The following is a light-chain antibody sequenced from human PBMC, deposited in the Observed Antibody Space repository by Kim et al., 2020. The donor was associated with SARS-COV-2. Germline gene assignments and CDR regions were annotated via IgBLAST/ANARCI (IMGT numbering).Light chain of an antibody. Sequence: ASVGDRVTITCRASQSISGWLAWYQQKPGKAPKLLIYDASNLQSGVPSRFSGSESRTEFTLTISSLQPDDFATYYCQQYSIFPWTFGQGTKVDIK. J-gene: IGKJ1*01. CDR3: QQYSIFPWT. CDR2: DAS. CDR1: QSISGW. V-gene: IGKV1-5*01.